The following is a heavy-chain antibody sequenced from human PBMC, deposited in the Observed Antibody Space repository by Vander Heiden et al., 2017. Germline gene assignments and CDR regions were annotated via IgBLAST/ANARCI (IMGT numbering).Heavy chain of an antibody. CDR2: ISSSSSYI. D-gene: IGHD3-10*01. V-gene: IGHV3-21*01. CDR1: GSTFSSYS. J-gene: IGHJ3*02. Sequence: EVQPVESGGGLVKPGGSLRLSCAASGSTFSSYSMNCVRRAPGKGLEWVSSISSSSSYIYYADSVKGRFTISRDNAKNSLYLQMNSLRAEDTAVYYCARAGITMVRGVITPLAFDIWGQGTMVTVSS. CDR3: ARAGITMVRGVITPLAFDI.